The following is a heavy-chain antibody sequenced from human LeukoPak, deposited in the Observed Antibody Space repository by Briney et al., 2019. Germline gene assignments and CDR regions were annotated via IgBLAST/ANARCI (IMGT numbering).Heavy chain of an antibody. V-gene: IGHV3-30-3*01. CDR1: GFTFSSYA. CDR3: ARAFRFVVVPAAQNY. Sequence: GRSLRLSCAASGFTFSSYAMHWVRRAPGKGLEWVAVISYDGSNKYYADSVKGRFTISRDNSKNTLYLQMNSLRAEDTAVYYCARAFRFVVVPAAQNYWGQGTLVTVSS. J-gene: IGHJ4*02. D-gene: IGHD2-2*01. CDR2: ISYDGSNK.